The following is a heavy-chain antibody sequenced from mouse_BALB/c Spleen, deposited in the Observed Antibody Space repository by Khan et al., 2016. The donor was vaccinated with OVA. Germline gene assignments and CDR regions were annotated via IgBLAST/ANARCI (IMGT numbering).Heavy chain of an antibody. Sequence: EVELVESGGGLVQSGGSRKLSCAASGFTFTSYGMHWIRQAPEKGLEWVAYISSDSNTIYYADTVQGRFTISRDNPKNTLFLQMTSLRSGDTAMYFCATSYFYGYYFDYWGQGTTRTVSS. CDR1: GFTFTSYG. V-gene: IGHV5-17*02. CDR3: ATSYFYGYYFDY. J-gene: IGHJ2*01. D-gene: IGHD1-1*01. CDR2: ISSDSNTI.